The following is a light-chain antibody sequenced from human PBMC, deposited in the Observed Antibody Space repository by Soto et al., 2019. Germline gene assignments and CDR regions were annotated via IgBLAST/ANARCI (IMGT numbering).Light chain of an antibody. CDR2: DAS. Sequence: EIVLTQSPATVSLSPGERATLSCRASQSVSNSLAWYQHKPGQAPRLLIYDASKRATGIPARFSGSGSGTDFTLTISSLDPEDFAVYYCLQRSNWPRTFGQGTKVEIK. CDR1: QSVSNS. J-gene: IGKJ1*01. V-gene: IGKV3-11*01. CDR3: LQRSNWPRT.